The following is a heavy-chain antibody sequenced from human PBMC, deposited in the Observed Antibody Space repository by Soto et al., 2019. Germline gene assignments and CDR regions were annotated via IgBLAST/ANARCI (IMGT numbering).Heavy chain of an antibody. Sequence: PSETLSLTCTVSGDSISTYYWSWIRQPPGKGLEWIGYFYYTGDTNYSPSLKRRLNISLDTSKNLLSLKMTSVTAADTAVYYCARNLGSPAWHFDYWGQGTPVTVSS. CDR2: FYYTGDT. CDR3: ARNLGSPAWHFDY. CDR1: GDSISTYY. J-gene: IGHJ4*02. D-gene: IGHD5-12*01. V-gene: IGHV4-59*01.